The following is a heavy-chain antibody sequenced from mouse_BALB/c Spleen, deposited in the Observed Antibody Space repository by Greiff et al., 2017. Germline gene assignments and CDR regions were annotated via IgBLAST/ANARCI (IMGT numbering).Heavy chain of an antibody. CDR2: ISDGGSYT. CDR1: GFTFSDYY. V-gene: IGHV5-4*02. CDR3: ARSPATNWDAAWFAY. Sequence: EVQVVESGGGLVKPGGSLKLSCAASGFTFSDYYMYWVRQTPEKRLEWVATISDGGSYTYYPDSVKGRFTISRDNAKNNLYLQMSSLKSEDTAMYYCARSPATNWDAAWFAYWGQGTLVTVSA. J-gene: IGHJ3*01. D-gene: IGHD4-1*01.